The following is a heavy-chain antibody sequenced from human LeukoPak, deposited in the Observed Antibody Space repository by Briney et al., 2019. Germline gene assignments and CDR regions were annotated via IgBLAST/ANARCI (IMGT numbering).Heavy chain of an antibody. CDR1: GGSIRSGDYY. Sequence: SQTLSLTCTVSGGSIRSGDYYWSWIRQHPGKGLEWIGYIYYSGSTYYNPSLKSRVTISVDTSKNQFSLKLSSVTAADTAVYYCARDSASNWFDPWGQGTLVTVSS. V-gene: IGHV4-31*03. CDR2: IYYSGST. CDR3: ARDSASNWFDP. J-gene: IGHJ5*02.